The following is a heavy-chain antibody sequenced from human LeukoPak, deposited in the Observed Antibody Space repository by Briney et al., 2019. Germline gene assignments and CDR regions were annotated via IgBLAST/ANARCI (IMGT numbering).Heavy chain of an antibody. CDR2: IYPGDSDT. CDR1: GYSFTSYW. J-gene: IGHJ4*02. D-gene: IGHD1-1*01. V-gene: IGHV5-51*01. Sequence: TTGESLKISCKGSGYSFTSYWIGWVRQMPRKGLEWMGIIYPGDSDTRYSPSFQGQVTISADKSISTAYLQWSSLKASDTAMYYCARPDLGDDWNSPLGFDYWGQGTLVTVSP. CDR3: ARPDLGDDWNSPLGFDY.